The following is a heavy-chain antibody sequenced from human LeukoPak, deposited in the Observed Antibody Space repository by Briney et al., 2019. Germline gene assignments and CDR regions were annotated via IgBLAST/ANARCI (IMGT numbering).Heavy chain of an antibody. Sequence: ASVRVSCKASGYTFLSYGFSWVRRAPGQGLEWMGWISNYNGNTNYAPNFHGRLTMTIDTSTTTSYMELRSLRSDDTAVYYCARDTNFGGEVYGFDIWGQGTMVTVSS. CDR1: GYTFLSYG. J-gene: IGHJ3*02. D-gene: IGHD3-16*01. CDR3: ARDTNFGGEVYGFDI. CDR2: ISNYNGNT. V-gene: IGHV1-18*01.